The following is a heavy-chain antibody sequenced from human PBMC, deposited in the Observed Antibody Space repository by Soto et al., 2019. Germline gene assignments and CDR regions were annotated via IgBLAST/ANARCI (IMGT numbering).Heavy chain of an antibody. CDR3: TKGGYDLIYYFGMDV. V-gene: IGHV3-21*02. CDR2: ISSGSSDT. D-gene: IGHD5-12*01. CDR1: GFTFSRVS. Sequence: EVQLVESGGGLVKPGESLRLSCEASGFTFSRVSMNWVRQVPGKGLEWVASISSGSSDTWYADSVKDRFIISRDNAKNSLYLQMNSLRAEDTALYYCTKGGYDLIYYFGMDVWGQGTTVTVSS. J-gene: IGHJ6*02.